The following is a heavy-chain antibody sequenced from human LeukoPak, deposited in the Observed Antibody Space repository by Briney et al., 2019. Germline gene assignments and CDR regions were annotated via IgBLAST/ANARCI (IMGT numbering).Heavy chain of an antibody. CDR1: GFTFSSYG. D-gene: IGHD3-10*01. V-gene: IGHV3-30*18. J-gene: IGHJ4*02. CDR2: ISYDGSNK. Sequence: PGGSLRLSCAASGFTFSSYGMHWVRQAPGKGLEWVAVISYDGSNKYYADSVKGRVTISRDNSKNTLYLQMNSLRAEDTAVYYCAKDEDGSGDYWGQGTLVTVSS. CDR3: AKDEDGSGDY.